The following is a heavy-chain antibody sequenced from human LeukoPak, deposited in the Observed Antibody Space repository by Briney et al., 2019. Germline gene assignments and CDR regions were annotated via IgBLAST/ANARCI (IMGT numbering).Heavy chain of an antibody. CDR2: IYYSGST. Sequence: PSETLSLTCTVSGGSISSYYWSWIRQPPGKGLEWIAYIYYSGSTNYNPSLKSRVTISVDTSKNQFSLKLSSVTAADTAVYYCAGGSVVGASGYWGQGTLVTVSS. CDR1: GGSISSYY. V-gene: IGHV4-59*01. D-gene: IGHD1-26*01. J-gene: IGHJ4*02. CDR3: AGGSVVGASGY.